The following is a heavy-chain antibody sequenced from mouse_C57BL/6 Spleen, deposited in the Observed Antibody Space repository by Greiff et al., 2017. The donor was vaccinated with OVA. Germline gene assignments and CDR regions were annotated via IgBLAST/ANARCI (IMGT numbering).Heavy chain of an antibody. Sequence: VQVVESGAELVMPGASVKLSCKASGYTFTSYWMHWVKQRPGQGLEWIGEIDPSDSYTNYNQKFKGKSTLTVDKSSSTAYMQLSSLTSEDSAVYYCARWNLYYFDYWGQGTTLTVSS. CDR3: ARWNLYYFDY. CDR2: IDPSDSYT. CDR1: GYTFTSYW. V-gene: IGHV1-69*01. J-gene: IGHJ2*01.